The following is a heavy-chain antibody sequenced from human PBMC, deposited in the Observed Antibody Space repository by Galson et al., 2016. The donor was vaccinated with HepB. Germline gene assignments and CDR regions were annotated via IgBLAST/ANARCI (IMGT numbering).Heavy chain of an antibody. CDR1: GFTFSNFE. J-gene: IGHJ4*02. CDR2: ITSGSSI. Sequence: SLRLSCAASGFTFSNFEMNWVRQAPGKGLEWVSAITSGSSIYYADSVRGRFTISRDNAKNSLFLEMNSLRAEDTALYYCVRTSSGSYSAYWGQGTLVTVSS. D-gene: IGHD3-10*01. V-gene: IGHV3-69-1*02. CDR3: VRTSSGSYSAY.